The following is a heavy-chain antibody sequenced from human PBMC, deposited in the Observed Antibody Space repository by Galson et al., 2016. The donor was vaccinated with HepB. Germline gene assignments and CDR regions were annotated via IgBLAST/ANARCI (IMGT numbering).Heavy chain of an antibody. Sequence: QSGAEVKKPGESLRISCKGSGYSFTRYWISWVRQTPAKGLEWMGRIDPSDSYTNYSPSFQGHVTISTDKAISTAYLQWSSLKASDTAMYYCARRDHRYGGYGYWGQGTLVTVSS. J-gene: IGHJ4*02. CDR3: ARRDHRYGGYGY. CDR2: IDPSDSYT. D-gene: IGHD4-17*01. CDR1: GYSFTRYW. V-gene: IGHV5-10-1*01.